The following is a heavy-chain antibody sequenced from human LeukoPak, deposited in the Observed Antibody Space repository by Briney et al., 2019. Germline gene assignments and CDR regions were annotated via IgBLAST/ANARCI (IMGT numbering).Heavy chain of an antibody. D-gene: IGHD3-10*01. CDR3: ARQTLWFGELLTPWFDP. V-gene: IGHV4-39*01. CDR1: GGSISSSSYY. CDR2: IYYSGST. Sequence: PSETLSLTCTVSGGSISSSSYYWGWIRQPPGKGLEWIGSIYYSGSTYYNPSLKSRVTISVDTSKNQFSLKLSSVTAADTAVYYCARQTLWFGELLTPWFDPWGQGTLVTVSP. J-gene: IGHJ5*02.